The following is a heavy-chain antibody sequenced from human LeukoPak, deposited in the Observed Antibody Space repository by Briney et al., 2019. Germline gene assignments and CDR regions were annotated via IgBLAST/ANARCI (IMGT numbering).Heavy chain of an antibody. CDR1: GFTFSSYA. Sequence: GGSLRLSCAASGFTFSSYAMSWVRQAPGKGLEWVSLIGNGAHSIYYADSVKGRFTISRDNAANSVYLQMNSLRVEDTAVYYCARDRSQVFDPWGQGTLVTVSS. D-gene: IGHD2-15*01. CDR2: IGNGAHSI. CDR3: ARDRSQVFDP. V-gene: IGHV3-48*04. J-gene: IGHJ5*02.